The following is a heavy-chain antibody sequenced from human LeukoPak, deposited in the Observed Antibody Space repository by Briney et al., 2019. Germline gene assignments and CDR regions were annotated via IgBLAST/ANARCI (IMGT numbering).Heavy chain of an antibody. CDR2: ICGSCGST. V-gene: IGHV3-23*01. J-gene: IGHJ3*02. Sequence: PGGSLRLSCAASGFTFSSYAMSWVRHAPGKGLEWVSGICGSCGSTYYADSVKGRFTISRDNSKNTLYLQMNSLRAEDTAVYYCAKGRWEVNLSDAFDIWGQGSMVTVSS. D-gene: IGHD1-26*01. CDR3: AKGRWEVNLSDAFDI. CDR1: GFTFSSYA.